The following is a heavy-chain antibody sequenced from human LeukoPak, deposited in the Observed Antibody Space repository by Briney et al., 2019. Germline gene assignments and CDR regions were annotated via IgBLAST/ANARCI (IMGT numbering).Heavy chain of an antibody. CDR1: GFTFSSYS. CDR2: ISSSSSTI. V-gene: IGHV3-48*04. J-gene: IGHJ4*02. CDR3: ASGYTYYYDSSGYDDY. D-gene: IGHD3-22*01. Sequence: GGSLRLSCAASGFTFSSYSMNWVRQAPGKGLEWVSYISSSSSTIYYADSVKGRFTISRGNAKNSLYLQMNSLRAEDTAVYYCASGYTYYYDSSGYDDYWGQGTLVTVSS.